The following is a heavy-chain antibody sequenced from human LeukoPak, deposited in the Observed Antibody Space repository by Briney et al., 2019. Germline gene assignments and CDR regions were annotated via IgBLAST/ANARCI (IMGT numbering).Heavy chain of an antibody. CDR2: IKQGGSEK. CDR3: ARDYYDSSGPVKSGYFQH. Sequence: PGGSLRLSCAASGFTFSSYWMSWVRQAPGKGLEWVANIKQGGSEKYYVDSVKGRFTISRDNAKNSLYLQMNSLRAEDTAVYYCARDYYDSSGPVKSGYFQHWGQGTLVTVSS. V-gene: IGHV3-7*01. D-gene: IGHD3-22*01. J-gene: IGHJ1*01. CDR1: GFTFSSYW.